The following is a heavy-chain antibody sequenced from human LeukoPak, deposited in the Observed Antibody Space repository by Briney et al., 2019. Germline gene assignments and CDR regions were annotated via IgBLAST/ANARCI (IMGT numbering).Heavy chain of an antibody. J-gene: IGHJ4*02. D-gene: IGHD3-22*01. Sequence: SETLSLTCAAYGGSFSGYYWSWIRQPPGKGLEWIGEINHSGSTNYNPSLKSRVTISVDTSKNQFSLKLSSVTAADTAVYYCASRYCYDSSGHNFDYWGQGTLVTVSS. CDR3: ASRYCYDSSGHNFDY. CDR1: GGSFSGYY. CDR2: INHSGST. V-gene: IGHV4-34*01.